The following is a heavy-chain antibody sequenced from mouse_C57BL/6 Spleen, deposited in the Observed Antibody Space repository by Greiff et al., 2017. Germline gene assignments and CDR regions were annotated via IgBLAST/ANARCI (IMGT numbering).Heavy chain of an antibody. CDR3: ARVYYYGSSYGWYFDV. CDR1: GYTFTSYW. D-gene: IGHD1-1*01. Sequence: QVQLKESGAELVKPGASVKLSCKASGYTFTSYWMHWVKQRPGQGLEWIGNINPSNGGTNYNEKFKSKATLTVDKSSSTAYMQLSSLTSEDSAVYYCARVYYYGSSYGWYFDVWGTGTTVTVSS. J-gene: IGHJ1*03. CDR2: INPSNGGT. V-gene: IGHV1-53*01.